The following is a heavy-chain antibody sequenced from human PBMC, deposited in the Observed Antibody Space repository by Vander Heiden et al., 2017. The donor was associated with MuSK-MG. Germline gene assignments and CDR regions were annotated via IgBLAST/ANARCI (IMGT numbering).Heavy chain of an antibody. Sequence: QVQLVESGGGVVRLRRSLHLSCAAAGFTSGSYARHWVRQAPGKGLEWVAVISYDGSNKYYADSVKGRFTISRDNSKNTLYLQMNSLRAEDTAVYYCARDRATMVREAFGYWGQGTLVTVSS. CDR2: ISYDGSNK. J-gene: IGHJ4*02. V-gene: IGHV3-30-3*01. D-gene: IGHD3-10*01. CDR1: GFTSGSYA. CDR3: ARDRATMVREAFGY.